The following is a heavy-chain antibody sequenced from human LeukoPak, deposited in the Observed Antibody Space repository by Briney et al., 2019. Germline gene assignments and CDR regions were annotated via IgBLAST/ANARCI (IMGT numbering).Heavy chain of an antibody. V-gene: IGHV3-23*01. D-gene: IGHD3-22*01. Sequence: GGSLRLSCAASGFTFSTYAMSWVRQAPGKGLEWVSAISGSAGSTYYADSVKGRFTISRDNSKNTLYLQMNSLRAEDTAVYYCAKVSTSRYYYDNSGYHKAAFDYWGQGTLVTVSS. CDR2: ISGSAGST. J-gene: IGHJ4*02. CDR1: GFTFSTYA. CDR3: AKVSTSRYYYDNSGYHKAAFDY.